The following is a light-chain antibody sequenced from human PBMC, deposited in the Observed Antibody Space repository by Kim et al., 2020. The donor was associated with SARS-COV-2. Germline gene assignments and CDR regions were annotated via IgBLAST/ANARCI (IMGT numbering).Light chain of an antibody. J-gene: IGLJ2*01. CDR1: SLRSYY. CDR3: SSRDSSGNHPHVV. V-gene: IGLV3-19*01. CDR2: GKN. Sequence: SSELTQDPAVSVALGQTVRITCQGDSLRSYYASWYQQKPGQAPVLVIYGKNNRPSGIPDRFSGSSSGNTASLTITGAQAEDEADYYCSSRDSSGNHPHVVFGGGTQLTVL.